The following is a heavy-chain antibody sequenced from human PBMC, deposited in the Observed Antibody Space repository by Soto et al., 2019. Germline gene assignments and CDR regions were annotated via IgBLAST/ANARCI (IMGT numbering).Heavy chain of an antibody. J-gene: IGHJ6*02. CDR2: INAGNGNT. Sequence: SVKVSCKASGYTFTSYAMHWVRQAPGQRLEWMGWINAGNGNTKYSQKFQGRVTITRDTSASTAYMELSSLRSEDTAVYYCARSRYYDFWSGYLGVYYYYGMDVWGQGTTVTVSS. CDR3: ARSRYYDFWSGYLGVYYYYGMDV. V-gene: IGHV1-3*01. D-gene: IGHD3-3*01. CDR1: GYTFTSYA.